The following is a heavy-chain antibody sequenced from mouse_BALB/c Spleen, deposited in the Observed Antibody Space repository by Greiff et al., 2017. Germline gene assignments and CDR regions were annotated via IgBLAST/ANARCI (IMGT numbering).Heavy chain of an antibody. CDR3: AREVREHYFDY. D-gene: IGHD2-14*01. Sequence: EVQRVESGGDLVKPGGSLKLSCAASGFTFSSYGMSWVRQTPDKRLEWVATISSGGSYTYYPDSVKGRFTISRDNAKNTLYLQMSSLKSEDTAMYYCAREVREHYFDYWGQGTTLTVSS. J-gene: IGHJ2*01. CDR1: GFTFSSYG. V-gene: IGHV5-6*01. CDR2: ISSGGSYT.